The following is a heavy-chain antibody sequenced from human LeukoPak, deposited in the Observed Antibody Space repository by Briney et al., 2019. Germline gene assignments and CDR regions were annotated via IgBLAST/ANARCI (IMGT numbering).Heavy chain of an antibody. J-gene: IGHJ4*02. D-gene: IGHD6-6*01. CDR3: AGAREFSSSSGRAYYFDY. Sequence: PSETLSLTCTVSGGSISSYYWSWIRQAPGKGLEWIGYIYNNGNTNYNPSLKSRVTISVDTSKNQFSLKLSSVTAADTAVYYCAGAREFSSSSGRAYYFDYWGQGTLVTVSS. V-gene: IGHV4-59*08. CDR1: GGSISSYY. CDR2: IYNNGNT.